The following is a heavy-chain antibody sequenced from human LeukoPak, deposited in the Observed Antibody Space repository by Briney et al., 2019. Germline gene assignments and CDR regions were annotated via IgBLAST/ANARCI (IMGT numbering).Heavy chain of an antibody. CDR3: ARDGSGYSGSSLHYYYYMDV. V-gene: IGHV4-4*07. D-gene: IGHD5-12*01. J-gene: IGHJ6*03. Sequence: PSETLSLTCTVSGGSISSYYWSWIRQPAGKGLEWIGRIYTSGSTNYNPSLKSRVTMSVDTSKNQFSLKLSSVTAADTAVYYCARDGSGYSGSSLHYYYYMDVWGKGTTVTVSS. CDR1: GGSISSYY. CDR2: IYTSGST.